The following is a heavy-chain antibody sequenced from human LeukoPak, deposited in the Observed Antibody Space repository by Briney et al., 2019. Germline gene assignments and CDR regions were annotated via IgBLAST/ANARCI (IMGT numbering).Heavy chain of an antibody. D-gene: IGHD3-16*01. CDR1: GDTFSSFA. CDR3: AREACREMGLMWPRLVGQDCRYDY. Sequence: RASVKVSCKASGDTFSSFAINWVRQAPGHGPEWMGRITPFLGIANYPQKFQGRVTITADESTTTAYMKLSSLRSEDTAVYYCAREACREMGLMWPRLVGQDCRYDYWGQGNLVTVSS. V-gene: IGHV1-69*04. CDR2: ITPFLGIA. J-gene: IGHJ4*02.